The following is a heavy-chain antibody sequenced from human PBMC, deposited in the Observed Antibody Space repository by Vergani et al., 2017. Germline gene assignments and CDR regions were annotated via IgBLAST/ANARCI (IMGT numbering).Heavy chain of an antibody. V-gene: IGHV4-30-4*01. Sequence: QVQLQESGPGLVKPSQTLSLTCTVSGGSISSGDYYWSWIRQPPGKGLEWIGYIYYSGSTYYNPSLKSRVTISVDTSKNQFSLKLSSVTAADTAVYYCARERELGLGGSHFDYWGQGTLVTVSS. J-gene: IGHJ4*02. CDR1: GGSISSGDYY. CDR2: IYYSGST. D-gene: IGHD3-16*01. CDR3: ARERELGLGGSHFDY.